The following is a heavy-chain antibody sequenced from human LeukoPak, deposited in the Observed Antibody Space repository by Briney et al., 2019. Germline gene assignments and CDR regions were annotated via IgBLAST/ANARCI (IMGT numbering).Heavy chain of an antibody. CDR1: GFTFSTYN. D-gene: IGHD3-10*01. J-gene: IGHJ4*02. CDR3: ARDLIWFGDDDY. V-gene: IGHV3-48*01. Sequence: GGSLRLSCGGSGFTFSTYNMHWVRQAPGKGLEWVSYISSSSDKIYYADSVKGRFTISRDNAKNSLYLQMNSLRAEDTAVYYCARDLIWFGDDDYWGQGTLVTVSS. CDR2: ISSSSDKI.